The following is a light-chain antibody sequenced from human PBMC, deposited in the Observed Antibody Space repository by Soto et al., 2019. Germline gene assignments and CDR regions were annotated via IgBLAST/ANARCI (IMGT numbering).Light chain of an antibody. CDR1: SSDVGAYNF. CDR2: DVS. Sequence: QSALTQPASVSGSPGQSITISCTGTSSDVGAYNFVSWYQQHPGKVPKLMIFDVSSRPSGVSDRFSGSKSGNTASLTISGLQAEDEGDDYCSSYTSGSTHVFGSGTKLTVL. J-gene: IGLJ1*01. CDR3: SSYTSGSTHV. V-gene: IGLV2-14*03.